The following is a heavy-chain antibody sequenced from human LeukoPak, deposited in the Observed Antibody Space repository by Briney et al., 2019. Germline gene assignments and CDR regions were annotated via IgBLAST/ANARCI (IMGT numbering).Heavy chain of an antibody. CDR2: ISYDGSNK. CDR1: GFTFSSYG. CDR3: AKGGSSYYPDY. J-gene: IGHJ4*02. D-gene: IGHD3-22*01. V-gene: IGHV3-30*18. Sequence: GGSLRLSCAASGFTFSSYGMHWVRQAPGKGLEWVAVISYDGSNKYYADSVKGRFTISRDNSKNTLYLQMNSLRAEDTAVYYCAKGGSSYYPDYWGQGTLVTVSS.